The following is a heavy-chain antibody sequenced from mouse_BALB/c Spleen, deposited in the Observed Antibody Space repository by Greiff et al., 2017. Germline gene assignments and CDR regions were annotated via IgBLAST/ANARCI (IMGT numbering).Heavy chain of an antibody. V-gene: IGHV1S81*02. Sequence: QVQLQQSGAELVKPGASVKLSCKASGYTFTSYYMYWVKQRPGQGLEWIGEINPSNGGTNFNEKFKSKATLTVDKSSSTAYMQLSSLTSEDSAVYYCTRSYYGSSDYWGQGTTLTVSS. CDR3: TRSYYGSSDY. J-gene: IGHJ2*01. D-gene: IGHD1-1*01. CDR2: INPSNGGT. CDR1: GYTFTSYY.